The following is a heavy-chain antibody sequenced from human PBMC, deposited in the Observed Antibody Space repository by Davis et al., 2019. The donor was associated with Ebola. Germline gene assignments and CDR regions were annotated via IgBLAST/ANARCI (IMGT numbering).Heavy chain of an antibody. Sequence: SETLSLTCTVSGGSISSYYWSWIRQPPGKGLEWIGYIYYSGSTNYNPSLKSRVTISVDTSKNQFSLKLSSVTAADTAVYYCAGLSLIVGMDVWGQGTLVTVSS. V-gene: IGHV4-59*08. J-gene: IGHJ4*02. CDR2: IYYSGST. CDR3: AGLSLIVGMDV. CDR1: GGSISSYY. D-gene: IGHD3-22*01.